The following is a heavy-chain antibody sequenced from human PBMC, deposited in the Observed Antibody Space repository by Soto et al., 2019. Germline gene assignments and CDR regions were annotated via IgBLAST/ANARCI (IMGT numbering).Heavy chain of an antibody. CDR2: ISAYNGNT. CDR1: GYTFTSYG. D-gene: IGHD2-15*01. Sequence: ASVKVSCNASGYTFTSYGISWVRQAPGQGLEWMGWISAYNGNTNYAQKLQGRVTMTTDTSTSTAYMELRSLRSDDTAVYYCARDQDVVVVAAIGYAFDIWGQGTMVTVSS. J-gene: IGHJ3*02. CDR3: ARDQDVVVVAAIGYAFDI. V-gene: IGHV1-18*01.